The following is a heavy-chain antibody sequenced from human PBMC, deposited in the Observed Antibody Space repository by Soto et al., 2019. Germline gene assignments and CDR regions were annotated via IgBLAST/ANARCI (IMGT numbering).Heavy chain of an antibody. V-gene: IGHV1-2*02. CDR1: GYTFTGYY. D-gene: IGHD6-25*01. CDR2: INPNSGGT. CDR3: GRVRIAAHWFDP. Sequence: ASVQVSCKASGYTFTGYYMHWVRQAPGQGLEWMGWINPNSGGTNYAQKFQGRVTMTRDTSISTAYMERSRLRSDDTAVYYCGRVRIAAHWFDPWGQGPLVTVAS. J-gene: IGHJ5*02.